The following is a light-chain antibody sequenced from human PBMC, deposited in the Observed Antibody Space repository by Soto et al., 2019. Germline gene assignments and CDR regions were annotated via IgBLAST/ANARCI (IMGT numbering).Light chain of an antibody. Sequence: DIQVTQSPSSVSASVGDRVTITCRTTQSVSSWLVWYQQKPGKAPNLLIYSASSLQSGVPSRFTGSGSGTDFTLPISSLQPEDFATYYCQQANSFPFTFGPGTTVDIK. CDR3: QQANSFPFT. J-gene: IGKJ3*01. CDR2: SAS. V-gene: IGKV1-12*01. CDR1: QSVSSW.